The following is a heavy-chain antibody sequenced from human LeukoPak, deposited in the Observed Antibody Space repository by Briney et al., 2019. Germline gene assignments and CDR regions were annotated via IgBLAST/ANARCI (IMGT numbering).Heavy chain of an antibody. D-gene: IGHD1-1*01. V-gene: IGHV1-2*02. CDR3: ARPGAGTTWYNWFDP. CDR1: GYTFTGYY. Sequence: EASVKVSCKASGYTFTGYYMHWVRQAPGQGLEWMGWINPNSGGTNYAQKFQGRVTMTRDTSISTAYMELSRLRSDDTAVYYCARPGAGTTWYNWFDPWGQGTLVTVSS. J-gene: IGHJ5*02. CDR2: INPNSGGT.